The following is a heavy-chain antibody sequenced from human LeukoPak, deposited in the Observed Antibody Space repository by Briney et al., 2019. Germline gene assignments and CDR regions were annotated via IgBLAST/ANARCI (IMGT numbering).Heavy chain of an antibody. Sequence: SETLSLTCDVSGGSVTSTNWWTWVRQPPGKGLEWIGEIYHSGSTNYNPSLKSRVTISVDKSKNQFSLKLSSVTAADTAVYYCARLSAGSSGWYVVLFDYWGQGTLVTVSS. D-gene: IGHD6-19*01. CDR1: GGSVTSTNW. CDR3: ARLSAGSSGWYVVLFDY. V-gene: IGHV4-4*02. CDR2: IYHSGST. J-gene: IGHJ4*02.